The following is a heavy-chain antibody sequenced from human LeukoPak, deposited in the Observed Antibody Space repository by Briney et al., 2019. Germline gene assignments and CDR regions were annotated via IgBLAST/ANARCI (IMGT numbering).Heavy chain of an antibody. CDR1: GGTFSSHA. V-gene: IGHV1-69*05. CDR2: IIPIFGTT. CDR3: ARGDSGYDYGFDN. D-gene: IGHD5-12*01. J-gene: IGHJ4*02. Sequence: SVKVSCKASGGTFSSHAISWVRQAPGQGLEWVGGIIPIFGTTNYAQKFQGRVTITTDESTSTGHMELRSLRSDDTAVYYCARGDSGYDYGFDNWGQGTLVTVSS.